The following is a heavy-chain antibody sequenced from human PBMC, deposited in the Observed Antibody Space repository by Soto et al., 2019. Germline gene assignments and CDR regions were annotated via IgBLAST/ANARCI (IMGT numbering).Heavy chain of an antibody. CDR2: ISDSGST. CDR1: GGSISNYY. Sequence: SETLSLTCNVSGGSISNYYWNWIRQPPGKRLEWIGYISDSGSTKYNPSLMSRVTISADMSKNQVSLKVKSVAAADTAIYYCASGNAWEVLLAYWGQGTLVTVSS. CDR3: ASGNAWEVLLAY. V-gene: IGHV4-59*12. D-gene: IGHD1-26*01. J-gene: IGHJ4*02.